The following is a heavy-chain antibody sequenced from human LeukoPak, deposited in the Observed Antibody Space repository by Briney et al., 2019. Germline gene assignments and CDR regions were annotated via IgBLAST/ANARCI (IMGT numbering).Heavy chain of an antibody. V-gene: IGHV4-31*03. J-gene: IGHJ4*02. CDR2: IYYSGTT. CDR1: GGSIRTRGNY. D-gene: IGHD2-8*01. CDR3: ARLVYGNGWQIDY. Sequence: PSDTLSLTCTLSGGSIRTRGNYGSWICHHPGKGLEWMGCIYYSGTTYDSPSLKSRLTVSVDTSKNQFFLDLTSVTAADTAVYYCARLVYGNGWQIDYWGRGTLVTVSS.